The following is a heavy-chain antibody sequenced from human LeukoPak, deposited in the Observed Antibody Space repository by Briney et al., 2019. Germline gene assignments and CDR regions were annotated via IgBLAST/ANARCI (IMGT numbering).Heavy chain of an antibody. CDR3: ARDQGSYYPSYYFDY. J-gene: IGHJ4*02. CDR1: GFTFSSYA. Sequence: GGSLRLSCAASGFTFSSYAMHWVHQAPGKGLEWVAVISYDGSNKYYADSVKGRFTISRDNSKNTLYLQMNSLRAEDTAVYYCARDQGSYYPSYYFDYWGQGTLVTVSS. CDR2: ISYDGSNK. D-gene: IGHD1-26*01. V-gene: IGHV3-30*04.